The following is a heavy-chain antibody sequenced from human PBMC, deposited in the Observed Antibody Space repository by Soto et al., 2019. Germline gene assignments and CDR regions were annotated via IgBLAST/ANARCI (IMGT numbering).Heavy chain of an antibody. D-gene: IGHD6-6*01. CDR3: AREDHFVADY. CDR2: INPNSGST. J-gene: IGHJ4*02. CDR1: GYSFTDFY. Sequence: QVQLVQSGAEVKKPGASMRISCKASGYSFTDFYMYWVRQAPGQGPEWMGMINPNSGSTTYAPKFQGRVTMTRDRSATTVYMELRSLGSEDTAVYYWAREDHFVADYWGQGTLVIVSS. V-gene: IGHV1-46*01.